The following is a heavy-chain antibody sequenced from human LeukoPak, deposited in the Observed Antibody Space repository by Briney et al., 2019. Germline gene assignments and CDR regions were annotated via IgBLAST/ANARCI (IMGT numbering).Heavy chain of an antibody. Sequence: GESLKVSCRGSGYSFGNYWIAWVRQMPGKGLEWMGIVYPGDSSTKYSPSFQGQVTISVDRSINIAYLQWSSLTASDTAMYYCARLTDYYDSSGYYRNYNWFDPWGQGTLVTVSS. CDR1: GYSFGNYW. J-gene: IGHJ5*02. CDR2: VYPGDSST. D-gene: IGHD3-22*01. V-gene: IGHV5-51*01. CDR3: ARLTDYYDSSGYYRNYNWFDP.